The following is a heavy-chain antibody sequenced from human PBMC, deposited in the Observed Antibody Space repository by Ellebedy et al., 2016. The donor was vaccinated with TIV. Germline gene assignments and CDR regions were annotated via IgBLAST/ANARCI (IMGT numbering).Heavy chain of an antibody. Sequence: SVKVSCXASGGTFSSYAISWVRQAPGQGLEWMGGIIPIFGTANYAQKFQGRVTITADESTSTVYMELSSLRSEDTAVYYCASDAYYDSSGYYGYWGQGTLVTVSS. CDR3: ASDAYYDSSGYYGY. V-gene: IGHV1-69*13. CDR1: GGTFSSYA. D-gene: IGHD3-22*01. CDR2: IIPIFGTA. J-gene: IGHJ4*02.